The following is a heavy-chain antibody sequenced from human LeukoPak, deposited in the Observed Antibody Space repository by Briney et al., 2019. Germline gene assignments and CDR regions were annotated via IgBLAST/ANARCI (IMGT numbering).Heavy chain of an antibody. CDR3: ARSSSVGDQRIFGVVIIPTYYYYGMDV. CDR1: GFTFSSYA. Sequence: PGGSLRLSCAASGFTFSSYAMHWVRQAPGQGLEWMGIINPSGGSTSYAQKFQGRVTMTRDTSTSTVYMELSSLRSEDTAVYYCARSSSVGDQRIFGVVIIPTYYYYGMDVWGQGTTVTVSS. V-gene: IGHV1-46*01. D-gene: IGHD3-3*01. J-gene: IGHJ6*02. CDR2: INPSGGST.